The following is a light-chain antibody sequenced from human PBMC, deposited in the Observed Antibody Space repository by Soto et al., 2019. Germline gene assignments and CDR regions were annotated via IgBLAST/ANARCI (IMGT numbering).Light chain of an antibody. CDR3: QQYGSSST. CDR2: DAS. J-gene: IGKJ1*01. Sequence: TQSPGTLSLSPGERATLSCRASESVSSSFLAWYQQRAGQAPRLLIYDASSRATGIPDRFSGSGSGTDFTLTISRLEPEDFAVYYCQQYGSSSTFGQGTKVDIK. V-gene: IGKV3-20*01. CDR1: ESVSSSF.